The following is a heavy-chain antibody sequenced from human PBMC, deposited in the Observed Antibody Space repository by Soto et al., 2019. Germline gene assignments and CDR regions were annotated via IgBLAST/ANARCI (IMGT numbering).Heavy chain of an antibody. CDR1: GFTFSYYA. CDR3: AKRGIEVAGKYRWFDP. V-gene: IGHV3-23*01. J-gene: IGHJ5*02. D-gene: IGHD6-19*01. CDR2: ISASGGTT. Sequence: EVHLLESGGGLVQPGGSLSLSCAASGFTFSYYAMTWVRQAPGKGLEWVSTISASGGTTYYADSVKGRFTISRDNSKNTLYLQMNSLRAEDTAVYYCAKRGIEVAGKYRWFDPWGQGTLVTVSS.